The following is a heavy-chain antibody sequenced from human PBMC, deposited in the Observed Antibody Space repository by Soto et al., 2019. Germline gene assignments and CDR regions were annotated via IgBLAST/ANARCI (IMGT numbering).Heavy chain of an antibody. CDR1: GGTFSSYA. J-gene: IGHJ5*02. D-gene: IGHD2-15*01. CDR2: IIPIFGTA. V-gene: IGHV1-69*13. Sequence: ASVKVSCKASGGTFSSYAISWVRQAPGQGLEWMGGIIPIFGTANYAQKFQGRVTITADESTSTAYMELSSLRSEDTAVYYCAREYCSGGSCYTGYPDKYNWFDPWDQGTLVTVSS. CDR3: AREYCSGGSCYTGYPDKYNWFDP.